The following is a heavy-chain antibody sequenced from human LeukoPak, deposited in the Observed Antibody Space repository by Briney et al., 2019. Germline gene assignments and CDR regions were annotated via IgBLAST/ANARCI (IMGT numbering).Heavy chain of an antibody. CDR2: INPNSGGT. CDR3: ARAEGGTHLDF. J-gene: IGHJ4*02. D-gene: IGHD1-1*01. CDR1: GGTFSSYA. V-gene: IGHV1-2*02. Sequence: ASVKVSCKASGGTFSSYAISWVRQAPGQGLEWMGWINPNSGGTSFAQKFQGRVTMTRDTSISTAYMDLSRLRSDDTAVYYCARAEGGTHLDFWGQGTLVTVSS.